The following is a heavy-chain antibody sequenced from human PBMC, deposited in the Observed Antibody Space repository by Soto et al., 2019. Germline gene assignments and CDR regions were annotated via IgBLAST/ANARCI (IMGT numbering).Heavy chain of an antibody. CDR1: GFTFSSYG. J-gene: IGHJ3*02. V-gene: IGHV3-33*01. CDR3: ARAGSIAVAGDAFDI. Sequence: LRLSCAASGFTFSSYGMHWVRQAPGKGLEWVAVIWYDGSNKYYADSVKGRFTISRDNSKNTLYLQMNSLRAEDTAVYYCARAGSIAVAGDAFDIWGQGTMVTVSS. CDR2: IWYDGSNK. D-gene: IGHD6-19*01.